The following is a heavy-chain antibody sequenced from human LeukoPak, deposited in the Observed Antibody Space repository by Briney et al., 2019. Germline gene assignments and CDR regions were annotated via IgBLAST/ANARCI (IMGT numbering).Heavy chain of an antibody. V-gene: IGHV3-7*03. J-gene: IGHJ4*02. CDR1: GFTFSSYW. CDR2: IKQDGSEK. D-gene: IGHD3-22*01. CDR3: AKDSLTYYYDSSGYD. Sequence: GGSLRLSCAASGFTFSSYWMSWVRQAPGKGLEWVANIKQDGSEKYYVDSVKGRFTISRDNAKNSLYLQMNSLRAEDTAVYYCAKDSLTYYYDSSGYDWGQGTLVTVSS.